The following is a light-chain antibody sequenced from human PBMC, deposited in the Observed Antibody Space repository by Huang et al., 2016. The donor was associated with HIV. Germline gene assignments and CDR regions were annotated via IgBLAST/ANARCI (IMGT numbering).Light chain of an antibody. J-gene: IGKJ2*01. CDR1: QNVNSN. V-gene: IGKV3-15*01. Sequence: EIVMTQSPATLSVSPGERATLSCRASQNVNSNLAWYQQIPGQAPRPLIYGASTRATGIPASFSGSGSGTEFTLTISSLQSEDFAVYYCQHYNNWPYTFGQGTKLEIK. CDR3: QHYNNWPYT. CDR2: GAS.